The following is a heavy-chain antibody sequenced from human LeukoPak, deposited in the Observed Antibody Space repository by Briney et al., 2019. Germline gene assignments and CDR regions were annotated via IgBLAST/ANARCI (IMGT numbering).Heavy chain of an antibody. Sequence: PGGSLRLSCAASGFTFSSYAMHWVRQAPGKGLEWVANIKPDGTEKYYVDSVKGRFTISRDNAKNSLSLQMNSLRAEDTAVYYCARGGAHWGQGTLVIVSS. V-gene: IGHV3-7*01. CDR2: IKPDGTEK. CDR1: GFTFSSYA. D-gene: IGHD3-10*01. J-gene: IGHJ4*02. CDR3: ARGGAH.